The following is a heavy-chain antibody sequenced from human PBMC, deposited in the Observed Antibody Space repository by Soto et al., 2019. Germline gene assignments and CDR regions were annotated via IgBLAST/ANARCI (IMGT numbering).Heavy chain of an antibody. J-gene: IGHJ4*02. V-gene: IGHV3-7*01. CDR3: VNEDWHRFDH. Sequence: EVQLVESGGGLVQPGGSLRLSCEASGFMFSADWMRWVRQDPRKGLEWVATISGGASDKFYVDSVKGRFTISRDDAKNSLYLQMNSLRDEDTAVYYCVNEDWHRFDHWGQGTLVTVSS. CDR2: ISGGASDK. CDR1: GFMFSADW. D-gene: IGHD2-21*01.